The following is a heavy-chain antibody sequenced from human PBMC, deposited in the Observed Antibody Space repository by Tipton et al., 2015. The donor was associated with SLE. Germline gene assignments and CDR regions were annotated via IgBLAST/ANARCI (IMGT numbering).Heavy chain of an antibody. Sequence: TLSLTCTVSGDSINSHYWSWIRQPAGKGLQWIGRIYPSGSINYNPSLKSRVTISVDTSRNQFSLRLTSVTAADTAVYYCVGDYASGSYRFDYWGQGILVTVSS. D-gene: IGHD3-10*01. J-gene: IGHJ4*02. V-gene: IGHV4-4*07. CDR1: GDSINSHY. CDR3: VGDYASGSYRFDY. CDR2: IYPSGSI.